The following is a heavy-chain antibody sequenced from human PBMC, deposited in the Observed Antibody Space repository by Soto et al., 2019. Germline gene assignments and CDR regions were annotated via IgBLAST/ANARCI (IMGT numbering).Heavy chain of an antibody. V-gene: IGHV3-9*02. J-gene: IGHJ5*02. CDR1: GFTSEDFA. D-gene: IGHD3-3*01. CDR3: VKDFGVVGPLDP. Sequence: EVQLVESGGGLVEPGRSLRLSCAASGFTSEDFAMHWVRQPPGKGLEWVSSISWNSGSLGYVDSVKGRFTISRDNAKNSLYLQMNRLRPEDTAFYYCVKDFGVVGPLDPWGQGTLVTVSS. CDR2: ISWNSGSL.